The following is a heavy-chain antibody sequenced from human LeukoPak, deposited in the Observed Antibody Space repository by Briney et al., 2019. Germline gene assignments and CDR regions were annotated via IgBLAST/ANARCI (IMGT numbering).Heavy chain of an antibody. CDR1: GFTFSSYT. J-gene: IGHJ4*02. CDR3: AKDGGLWVSAHWGDS. CDR2: ITTGDGNT. Sequence: GGSLRLSCTASGFTFSSYTMTWVRQAPGRGLKWVSTITTGDGNTYYADSVKGRFTVSRDNSKNTLFLQMNSLRAEDTAVYYCAKDGGLWVSAHWGDSWGRGTLVTVSS. V-gene: IGHV3-23*01. D-gene: IGHD7-27*01.